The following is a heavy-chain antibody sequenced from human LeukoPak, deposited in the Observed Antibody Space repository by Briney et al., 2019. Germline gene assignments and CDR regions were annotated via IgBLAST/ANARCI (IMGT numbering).Heavy chain of an antibody. D-gene: IGHD2-2*01. Sequence: PGRSLRLSCAASGFTFSSYAVHWVRQAPGKGLEWVAVISYDGSNKYYADSVKGRFTISRDNSKNTLYLQMNSLRAEDTAVYYCARDPTYCSSTSCSSYYFDYWGQGTLVTVSS. CDR2: ISYDGSNK. J-gene: IGHJ4*02. CDR3: ARDPTYCSSTSCSSYYFDY. CDR1: GFTFSSYA. V-gene: IGHV3-30*01.